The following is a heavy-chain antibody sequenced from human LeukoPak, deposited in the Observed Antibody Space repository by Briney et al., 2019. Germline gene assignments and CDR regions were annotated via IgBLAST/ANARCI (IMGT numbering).Heavy chain of an antibody. J-gene: IGHJ5*02. Sequence: ASVKVSCKASGYSFSSYGITWVRQAPGQGLEWMGWISAYNGNTNYAQKLQGRVTMTRNTSISTAYMELSSLRSEDTAVYYCARGLNIAAADNWFDPWGQGTLVTVSS. CDR1: GYSFSSYG. CDR2: ISAYNGNT. D-gene: IGHD6-13*01. V-gene: IGHV1-18*01. CDR3: ARGLNIAAADNWFDP.